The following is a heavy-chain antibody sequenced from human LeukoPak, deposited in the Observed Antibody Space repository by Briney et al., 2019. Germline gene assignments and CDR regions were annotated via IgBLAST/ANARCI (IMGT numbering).Heavy chain of an antibody. V-gene: IGHV3-23*01. J-gene: IGHJ4*02. CDR1: GFXXXSYA. CDR2: ISGSGGST. Sequence: GFXXXSYAMSWVRQAPGKGLEWVSAISGSGGSTYYPDSVKGRFTISRDNSNNTLYLQMNSLRAEDTAVYYCAKDLFGIAAAGNFDCWGQGTLVTVSS. CDR3: AKDLFGIAAAGNFDC. D-gene: IGHD6-13*01.